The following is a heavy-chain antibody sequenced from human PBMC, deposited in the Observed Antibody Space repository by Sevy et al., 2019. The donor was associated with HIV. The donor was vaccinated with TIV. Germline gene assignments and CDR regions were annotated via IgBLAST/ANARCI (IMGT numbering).Heavy chain of an antibody. D-gene: IGHD6-13*01. V-gene: IGHV3-21*01. CDR1: GFTFSSYA. J-gene: IGHJ6*02. CDR3: ARVAADDPDFYYYGMDV. CDR2: ISSSSSHI. Sequence: GGSLRLSCAASGFTFSSYAMNWVRQAPGKGLEWVSSISSSSSHIYAADSLKGRFSISRDNAKNSLFLQMNSLRAEDTAIYYCARVAADDPDFYYYGMDVWGQGTTVTVSS.